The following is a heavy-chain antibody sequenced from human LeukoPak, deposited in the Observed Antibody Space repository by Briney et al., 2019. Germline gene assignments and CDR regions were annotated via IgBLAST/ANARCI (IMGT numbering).Heavy chain of an antibody. D-gene: IGHD2-2*01. CDR1: GGSFSGYY. V-gene: IGHV4-31*11. J-gene: IGHJ4*02. Sequence: SETLSLTCAVYGGSFSGYYWSWIRQHPGKGLEWIGYIYYSGSTYYNPSLKSRVTISVDTSKNQFSLKLSSVTAADTAVYYCARLGCSSTSCSLLDYWGQGTLVTVSS. CDR2: IYYSGST. CDR3: ARLGCSSTSCSLLDY.